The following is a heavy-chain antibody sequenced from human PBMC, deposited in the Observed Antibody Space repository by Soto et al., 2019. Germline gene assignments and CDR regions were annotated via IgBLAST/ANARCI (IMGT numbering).Heavy chain of an antibody. Sequence: QVQLVQSGAEVKKPGSSVKVSCKASGGTFSSYAISWVRQAPGQGLEWMGGIIPIFGTANYAQKFQGRVTITADESRSTAYMELSSLRSEDTAVYYCAREEAYCGGDCYSDYWGQGTLVTVSS. CDR1: GGTFSSYA. D-gene: IGHD2-21*02. CDR3: AREEAYCGGDCYSDY. J-gene: IGHJ4*02. V-gene: IGHV1-69*01. CDR2: IIPIFGTA.